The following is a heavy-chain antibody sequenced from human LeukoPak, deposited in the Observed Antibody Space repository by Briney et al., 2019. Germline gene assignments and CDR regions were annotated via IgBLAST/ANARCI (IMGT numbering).Heavy chain of an antibody. V-gene: IGHV4-59*01. D-gene: IGHD2-2*01. CDR3: ARRTIVVVPAAMSYYYYYMDV. CDR2: IYYSGST. CDR1: GGSISSYY. J-gene: IGHJ6*03. Sequence: PSETLSLTCTVSGGSISSYYWSWIRQPPGKGLEWIGYIYYSGSTNYKPSLKSRVTISVDTSKNQFSLKLSSVTAADTAVYYCARRTIVVVPAAMSYYYYYMDVWGKGTTVTISS.